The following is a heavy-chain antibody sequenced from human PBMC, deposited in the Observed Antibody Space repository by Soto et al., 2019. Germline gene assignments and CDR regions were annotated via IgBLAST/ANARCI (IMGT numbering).Heavy chain of an antibody. V-gene: IGHV4-59*01. CDR2: IYYSGST. CDR1: GGSISSYY. CDR3: ARVEGTRIVATNEYYFDY. Sequence: SDTLSLTCTVSGGSISSYYWSWIRQPPGKGLEWIGYIYYSGSTNYNPSLKSRVTISVDTSKNQFSLKLSSVTAADTAVYYCARVEGTRIVATNEYYFDYWGQGTLVTVSS. D-gene: IGHD5-12*01. J-gene: IGHJ4*02.